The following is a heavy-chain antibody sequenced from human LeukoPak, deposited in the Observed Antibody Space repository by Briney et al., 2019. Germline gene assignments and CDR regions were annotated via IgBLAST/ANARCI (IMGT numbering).Heavy chain of an antibody. J-gene: IGHJ4*02. CDR3: ARIWGVVVPAAMDY. Sequence: GRSLRLSCAASGFTFSDYYMSLIRQAPGKGLEWVSYISSSGSTIYYADSVKGRFTISRDNAKNSLYLQMNSLRAEDTAVYYCARIWGVVVPAAMDYWGQGTLVTVSS. D-gene: IGHD2-2*01. CDR1: GFTFSDYY. V-gene: IGHV3-11*04. CDR2: ISSSGSTI.